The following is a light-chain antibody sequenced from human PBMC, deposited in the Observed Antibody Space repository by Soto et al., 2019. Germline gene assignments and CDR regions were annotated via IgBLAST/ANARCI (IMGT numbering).Light chain of an antibody. CDR2: DAS. CDR3: QQYGSSPRT. J-gene: IGKJ1*01. V-gene: IGKV3-20*01. Sequence: EIVLAQSPASLSLSPRERATLSCRASQSINNNLGWYQQKPGQAPRLLISDASNRATGIPARFSGSGSGTDFTLTISRLEPEDFAVYYCQQYGSSPRTFGQGTKVDIK. CDR1: QSINNN.